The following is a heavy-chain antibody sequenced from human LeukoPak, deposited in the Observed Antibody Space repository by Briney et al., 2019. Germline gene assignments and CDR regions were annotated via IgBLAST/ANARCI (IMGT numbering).Heavy chain of an antibody. Sequence: GGSLRLSCAASGVSFSSYAMHWVRQAPGKGLEWVAVIWYDGSRFYYADSVKGRFTISRDNSKNTLYLQMNSLRAEDTAVYHCAREKDDAFDIWGQGTMVTVSS. J-gene: IGHJ3*02. V-gene: IGHV3-33*01. CDR2: IWYDGSRF. CDR3: AREKDDAFDI. CDR1: GVSFSSYA.